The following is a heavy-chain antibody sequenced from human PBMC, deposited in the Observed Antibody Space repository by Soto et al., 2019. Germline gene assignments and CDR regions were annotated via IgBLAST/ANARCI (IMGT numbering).Heavy chain of an antibody. CDR3: ARLRVYGDSDDAFDI. Sequence: RGESLKISCKGSGYSFTSYWISWVRQMPGKGLEWMGRIDPSDSYTNYSPSFQGHVTISADKSISTAYPQWSSLKASDTAMYYCARLRVYGDSDDAFDIWGQGTMVTVSS. V-gene: IGHV5-10-1*01. D-gene: IGHD4-17*01. J-gene: IGHJ3*02. CDR2: IDPSDSYT. CDR1: GYSFTSYW.